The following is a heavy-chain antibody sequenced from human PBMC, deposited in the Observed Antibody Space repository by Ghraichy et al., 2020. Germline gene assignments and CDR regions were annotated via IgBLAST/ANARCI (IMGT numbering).Heavy chain of an antibody. CDR3: TRASVWGSYYGMDV. CDR1: GYSFTGNY. V-gene: IGHV1-2*02. Sequence: GESLNISCKASGYSFTGNYVHWVRQAPGQGLEWMGWINPNSDGTMYAQNFQGRVTVTSDTSISTAYMELSRLTSDDTAVYYCTRASVWGSYYGMDVWGQGTTVTVSS. D-gene: IGHD3-16*01. CDR2: INPNSDGT. J-gene: IGHJ6*02.